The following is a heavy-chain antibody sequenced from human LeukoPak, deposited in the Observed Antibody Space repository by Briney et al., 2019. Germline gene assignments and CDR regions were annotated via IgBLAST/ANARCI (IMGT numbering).Heavy chain of an antibody. V-gene: IGHV3-73*01. CDR3: TRHNYDRSGYGAFDI. Sequence: PGGSLRLSCAASGFTFINYWMHWVRQASGKGLEWVGHIRSKTNNYATVDAASVKGRFTFSRDDSKNTAYIQMNSLKTEDTAVYYCTRHNYDRSGYGAFDIWGQGTMVTVSS. D-gene: IGHD3-22*01. J-gene: IGHJ3*02. CDR2: IRSKTNNYAT. CDR1: GFTFINYW.